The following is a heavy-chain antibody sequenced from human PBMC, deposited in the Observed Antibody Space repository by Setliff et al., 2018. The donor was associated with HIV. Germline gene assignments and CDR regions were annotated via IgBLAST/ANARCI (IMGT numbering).Heavy chain of an antibody. Sequence: PGGSLRLSCAASGFTFSSYSMNWVRQAPGKGLEWVSSISSSSSYIYYADSVKGRFTISRDNAKNSLYLQMTNLTAEDTATYYCARPGAEFDFWNGYFYYYYMDLWGKGTAVTVSS. CDR3: ARPGAEFDFWNGYFYYYYMDL. CDR2: ISSSSSYI. J-gene: IGHJ6*03. D-gene: IGHD3-3*01. V-gene: IGHV3-21*01. CDR1: GFTFSSYS.